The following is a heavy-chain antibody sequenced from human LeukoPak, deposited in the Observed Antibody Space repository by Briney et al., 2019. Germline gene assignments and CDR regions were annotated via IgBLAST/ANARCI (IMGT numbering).Heavy chain of an antibody. J-gene: IGHJ4*02. CDR2: IYHSGST. D-gene: IGHD2-15*01. Sequence: SGTLSLTCAVSGGSISSSNWWSWVRQPPGKGLEWIGEIYHSGSTNYNPSLKSRVTISVDKSKNQFSLKLSSVTAADTAVYYCARVIVVVAAPTRYYFDYWGQGTLVTVSS. V-gene: IGHV4-4*02. CDR3: ARVIVVVAAPTRYYFDY. CDR1: GGSISSSNW.